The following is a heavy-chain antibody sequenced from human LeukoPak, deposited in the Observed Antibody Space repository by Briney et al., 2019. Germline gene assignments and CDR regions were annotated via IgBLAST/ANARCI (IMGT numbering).Heavy chain of an antibody. V-gene: IGHV3-7*01. D-gene: IGHD5-12*01. CDR2: IKHDGSEE. CDR3: ARVSSGYDYYYFYYIDV. Sequence: TGGSLTLSCAASGFTSSIYWMNWVRQTPGKGLEGVANIKHDGSEEYYVDSVKGRFNISRDNVKNSLCLQMNSLRSEDTAVYYCARVSSGYDYYYFYYIDVWGKGTTVTVSS. J-gene: IGHJ6*03. CDR1: GFTSSIYW.